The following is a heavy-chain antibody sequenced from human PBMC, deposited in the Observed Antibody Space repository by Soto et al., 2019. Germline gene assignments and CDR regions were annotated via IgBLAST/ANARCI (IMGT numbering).Heavy chain of an antibody. CDR1: GGTFSSYA. Sequence: QVQLVQSGAEVKKPGSSVKVSCKASGGTFSSYAISWVRQAPGQGLEWMGGIIPIFGTANYAQKFQGRVTITADESTSTAYMELSSLRSEDTAVYYCARDMREYSSSSDYYYYGMDVWGQGTTVTVSS. D-gene: IGHD6-6*01. J-gene: IGHJ6*02. V-gene: IGHV1-69*01. CDR3: ARDMREYSSSSDYYYYGMDV. CDR2: IIPIFGTA.